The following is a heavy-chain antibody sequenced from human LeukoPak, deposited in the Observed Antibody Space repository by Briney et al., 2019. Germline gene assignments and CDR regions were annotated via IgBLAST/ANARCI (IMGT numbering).Heavy chain of an antibody. V-gene: IGHV1-69*13. Sequence: SVKVSCKASGGTFSSYAISWVRQAPGQGLERMGGIIPILGTANYAQKFQGRVTITADESTSTAYMELSSLRSEDTAVYYCARESGSAAGTGLDPRGQGTLVTVSS. CDR1: GGTFSSYA. CDR3: ARESGSAAGTGLDP. D-gene: IGHD6-13*01. J-gene: IGHJ5*02. CDR2: IIPILGTA.